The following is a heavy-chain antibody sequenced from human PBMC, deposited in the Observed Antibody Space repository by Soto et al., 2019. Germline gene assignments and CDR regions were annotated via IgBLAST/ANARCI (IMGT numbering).Heavy chain of an antibody. V-gene: IGHV4-39*01. Sequence: QVQLQESGPGLVMPSETLSLTCSVSGDSISGSPYYWGWIRQPPGKRLEWIGSIFHDGYIVYTPSLKSRVAISVDTSENQFSLKLTSGAAADTAIYFCARLQTAVPHYWGQGILVTVSS. CDR1: GDSISGSPYY. CDR3: ARLQTAVPHY. CDR2: IFHDGYI. J-gene: IGHJ4*02. D-gene: IGHD6-13*01.